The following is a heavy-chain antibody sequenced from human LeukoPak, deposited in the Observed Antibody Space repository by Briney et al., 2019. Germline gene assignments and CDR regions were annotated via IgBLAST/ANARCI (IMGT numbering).Heavy chain of an antibody. J-gene: IGHJ4*02. V-gene: IGHV3-23*01. CDR1: GFTFSSYA. Sequence: PGGSLRLSCAASGFTFSSYAMSWVRQAPGKGLEWVSAISGSGGTTYYADSVKGRFTISRHNSKNTLYLQMNSLRAEDTAVYYCALGYCSSTSCYPGRLVYWGQGTLVTVSS. CDR3: ALGYCSSTSCYPGRLVY. D-gene: IGHD2-2*01. CDR2: ISGSGGTT.